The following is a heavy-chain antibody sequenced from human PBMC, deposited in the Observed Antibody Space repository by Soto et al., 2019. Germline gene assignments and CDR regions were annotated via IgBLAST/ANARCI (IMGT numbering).Heavy chain of an antibody. D-gene: IGHD5-18*01. V-gene: IGHV1-69*01. CDR3: ARDRSGYSYGQVVYYYYGMDV. Sequence: QVQLVQSGAEVKKPGSSVKVSCKASGGTFSSYAISWVRQAPGQGLEWIGGIIPIFGTANYAQKFQGRVTINADESTSTAYMELSSLRSEDTAVYYCARDRSGYSYGQVVYYYYGMDVWGQGTTVTVSS. CDR1: GGTFSSYA. CDR2: IIPIFGTA. J-gene: IGHJ6*02.